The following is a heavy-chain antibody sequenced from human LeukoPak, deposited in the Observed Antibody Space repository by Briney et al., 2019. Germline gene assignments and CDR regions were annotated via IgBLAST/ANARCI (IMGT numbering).Heavy chain of an antibody. CDR1: GYTFTGHY. J-gene: IGHJ4*02. V-gene: IGHV1-2*02. Sequence: ASVKVSCKASGYTFTGHYMYWVRQAPGQGLEWMGWINPNSGDTNYAQKFQGRATMTRDTSTSTAYMDLNRLTSDDTAVYYCARRLTTSQDLDYWGQGTLVTVSS. CDR3: ARRLTTSQDLDY. CDR2: INPNSGDT. D-gene: IGHD2-2*01.